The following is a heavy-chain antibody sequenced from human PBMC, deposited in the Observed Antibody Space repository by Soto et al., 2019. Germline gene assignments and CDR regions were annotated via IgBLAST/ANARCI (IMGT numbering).Heavy chain of an antibody. CDR3: VRGTPTPGLDI. CDR2: ISGSGSNT. CDR1: GFTSSSYA. J-gene: IGHJ6*02. D-gene: IGHD1-7*01. Sequence: GGSLRLSCAASGFTSSSYAMSWVRQAPGKGLEWVSAISGSGSNTYYADSVKGRFTISRDNSKNTLFLQMNSLRAEDTAVYYCVRGTPTPGLDIWGRGTTVAVSS. V-gene: IGHV3-23*01.